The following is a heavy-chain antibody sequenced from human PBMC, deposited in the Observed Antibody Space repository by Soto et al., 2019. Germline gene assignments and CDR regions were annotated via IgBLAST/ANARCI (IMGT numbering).Heavy chain of an antibody. Sequence: QVQLQQWGAGLLKPSETLSLTCAVYGGSFSGYYWSWIRQPPGKGLEWIGEINHRGSTNYNPSLKGRVTISVDTSKNQFSLKLSSVTAADTAVYYCATELFSWGQGTMVTVSS. V-gene: IGHV4-34*01. CDR3: ATELFS. D-gene: IGHD3-10*01. CDR2: INHRGST. J-gene: IGHJ3*01. CDR1: GGSFSGYY.